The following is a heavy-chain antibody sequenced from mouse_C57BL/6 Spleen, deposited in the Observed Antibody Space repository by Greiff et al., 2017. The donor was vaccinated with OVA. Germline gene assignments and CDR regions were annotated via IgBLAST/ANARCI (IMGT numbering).Heavy chain of an antibody. CDR3: ERDGYFDY. Sequence: VQLQQSGPELVKPGASVKISCKASGYSFTGYYMNWVKQSPEKSLEWIGEINPSTGGTTYNQKFKAKATLTVDKSSSTAYMQLKSLTSEDSAVYYCERDGYFDYWGQGTTLTVSS. D-gene: IGHD1-1*01. CDR2: INPSTGGT. J-gene: IGHJ2*01. CDR1: GYSFTGYY. V-gene: IGHV1-42*01.